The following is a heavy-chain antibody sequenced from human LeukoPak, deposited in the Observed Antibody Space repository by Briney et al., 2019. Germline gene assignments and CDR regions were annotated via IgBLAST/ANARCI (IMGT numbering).Heavy chain of an antibody. V-gene: IGHV1-3*03. Sequence: ASVKVSCKASGYTFSSYAMHWVRQAPGQRLEWMGWINAGNGNTKFSHEFQGRVAITRDTSASTAYMELNSLRSEDMAVYYCAREGAYIGGSYPFDYWGQGTLVTVSS. CDR1: GYTFSSYA. CDR3: AREGAYIGGSYPFDY. J-gene: IGHJ4*02. CDR2: INAGNGNT. D-gene: IGHD1-26*01.